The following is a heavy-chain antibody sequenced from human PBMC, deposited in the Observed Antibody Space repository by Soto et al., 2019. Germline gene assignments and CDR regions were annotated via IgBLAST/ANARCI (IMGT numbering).Heavy chain of an antibody. V-gene: IGHV3-49*03. Sequence: GGSLRLSCTASGFTFGDYAMSWFRQAPGKGLEWVGFIRSKAYGGTTEYAASVKGRFTISRDDSKSIAYLQMNSLKTEDTAVYYCTRVRGSSWAPYAFDIWGQGTMVTVSS. D-gene: IGHD6-13*01. CDR3: TRVRGSSWAPYAFDI. CDR1: GFTFGDYA. J-gene: IGHJ3*02. CDR2: IRSKAYGGTT.